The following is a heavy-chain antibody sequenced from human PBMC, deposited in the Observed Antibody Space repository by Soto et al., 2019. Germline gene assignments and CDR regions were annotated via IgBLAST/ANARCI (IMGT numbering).Heavy chain of an antibody. CDR1: GGFISSSSYY. J-gene: IGHJ4*02. D-gene: IGHD3-22*01. CDR2: IYYSGST. V-gene: IGHV4-39*01. CDR3: ASLDHYDINGIMGPDY. Sequence: SETLSLTCSVSGGFISSSSYYWGWIRQPPGKGLEWIGSIYYSGSTYYNPSLKTRVTISADTSKNRFSLKLNSVTASDTAVYYCASLDHYDINGIMGPDYWGQGTLVTVSS.